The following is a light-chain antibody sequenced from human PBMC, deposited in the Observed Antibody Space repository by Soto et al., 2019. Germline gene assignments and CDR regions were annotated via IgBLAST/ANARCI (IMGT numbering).Light chain of an antibody. CDR3: QQYNSYPIT. J-gene: IGKJ5*01. Sequence: DIQMTQSPSSLSASVVDRVTITCLASQGISNYLVWYQQKPGKAPNLLIYGASTLQSGVPSRFSGSGSGTEFTLTISSLQPDDFATYYCQQYNSYPITFGQGTRLEIK. V-gene: IGKV1-16*01. CDR1: QGISNY. CDR2: GAS.